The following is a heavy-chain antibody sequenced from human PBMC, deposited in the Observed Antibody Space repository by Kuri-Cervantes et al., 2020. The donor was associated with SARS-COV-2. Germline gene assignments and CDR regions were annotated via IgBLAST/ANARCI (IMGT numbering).Heavy chain of an antibody. V-gene: IGHV3-7*01. D-gene: IGHD6-13*01. CDR1: GFTFSSYW. CDR2: IKQDGSEK. J-gene: IGHJ6*03. CDR3: ASSPLEPSSSSEYYYYYMDV. Sequence: GGSLRLSCAASGFTFSSYWMSWVRQAPGKGLEWVANIKQDGSEKYYVDSVKGRFTISRDNAKNSLYLQMNSLRSEDTAVYYCASSPLEPSSSSEYYYYYMDVWGKGTTVTVSS.